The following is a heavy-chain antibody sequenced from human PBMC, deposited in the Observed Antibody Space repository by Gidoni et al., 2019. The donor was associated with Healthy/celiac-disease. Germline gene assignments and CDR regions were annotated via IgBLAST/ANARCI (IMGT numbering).Heavy chain of an antibody. Sequence: ELQLVESGGGLVQPGGPLRLSCAASGFTFSSYSMNWVRQAPGKGLEWVSYISSSSSTIYYADSVKGRFTISRDNAKNSLYLQMNSLRAEDTAVYYCATELGDYWGQGTLVTVSS. CDR1: GFTFSSYS. V-gene: IGHV3-48*04. CDR3: ATELGDY. D-gene: IGHD7-27*01. J-gene: IGHJ4*02. CDR2: ISSSSSTI.